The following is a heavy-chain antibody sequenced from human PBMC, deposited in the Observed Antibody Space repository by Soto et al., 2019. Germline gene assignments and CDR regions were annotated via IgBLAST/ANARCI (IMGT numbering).Heavy chain of an antibody. J-gene: IGHJ2*01. CDR1: GFTFSSYG. V-gene: IGHV3-30*18. D-gene: IGHD3-9*01. CDR3: AKPLRQITIYGWSFDL. CDR2: ISYDGNNK. Sequence: QVQLVESGGGVVQPGRSLRLSCAASGFTFSSYGMHWVRQAPGKGLEWVAVISYDGNNKYYADSVKGRFTISRDNSKNTLYLQMNSLRAEDTAVYYCAKPLRQITIYGWSFDLWGRGTLVTVYS.